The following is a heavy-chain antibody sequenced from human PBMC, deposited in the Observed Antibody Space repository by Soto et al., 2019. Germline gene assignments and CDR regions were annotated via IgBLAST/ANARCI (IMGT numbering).Heavy chain of an antibody. CDR3: ARGNGWFDP. CDR1: GYTFTSYA. Sequence: ASVKVSCKASGYTFTSYAMHWVRQAPGQRLEWMGWINAGNGNTKYSQKLQGRVTITRDTSASTAYMELSSLRSDDTAVYYCARGNGWFDPWGQGTLVTVSS. J-gene: IGHJ5*02. D-gene: IGHD1-1*01. V-gene: IGHV1-3*01. CDR2: INAGNGNT.